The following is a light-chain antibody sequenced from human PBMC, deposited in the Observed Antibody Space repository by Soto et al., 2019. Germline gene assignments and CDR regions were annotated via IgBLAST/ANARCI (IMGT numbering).Light chain of an antibody. CDR2: ATS. CDR1: QSISSY. V-gene: IGKV1-39*01. J-gene: IGKJ5*01. Sequence: DVQMTQPPSSLYASIGDRVTITCRARQSISSYLNWYQQKPGKAPMLLIYATSNLQSGVPSRFSGSGSETDFTLTISSLQREDFATYYCQQSYTTPTSITFGQGTRLEIK. CDR3: QQSYTTPTSIT.